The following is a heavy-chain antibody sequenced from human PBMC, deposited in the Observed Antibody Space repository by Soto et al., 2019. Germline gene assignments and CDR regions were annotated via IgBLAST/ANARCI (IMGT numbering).Heavy chain of an antibody. J-gene: IGHJ6*02. CDR2: ISYDGRRK. D-gene: IGHD3-9*01. V-gene: IGHV3-30*18. CDR1: GFIFSGYG. Sequence: QVQLVESGGGVVQPGGSLRLSCSGSGFIFSGYGMHWVRQPPGKGLEWVAVISYDGRRKYYEYSVKGRFNVSRDNSQNTVYLEMNSLSVEDSAIYYCAKDILRDQLDWGMDVWGQGTTVTVSS. CDR3: AKDILRDQLDWGMDV.